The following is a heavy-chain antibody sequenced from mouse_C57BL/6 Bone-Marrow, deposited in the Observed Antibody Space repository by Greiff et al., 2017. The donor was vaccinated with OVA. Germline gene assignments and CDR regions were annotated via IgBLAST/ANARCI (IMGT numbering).Heavy chain of an antibody. CDR1: GYTFTDYE. Sequence: VQLQQSGAELVRPGASVTLSCKASGYTFTDYEMNWVKQTPVPGLEWIGAIDPGTGGTTYNQKFKGTAILTADKSSSTAYMELRCLTSEDAAVYYCTRRWYCYFDVWGTGTTVTVSS. D-gene: IGHD1-1*02. J-gene: IGHJ1*03. CDR3: TRRWYCYFDV. CDR2: IDPGTGGT. V-gene: IGHV1-15*01.